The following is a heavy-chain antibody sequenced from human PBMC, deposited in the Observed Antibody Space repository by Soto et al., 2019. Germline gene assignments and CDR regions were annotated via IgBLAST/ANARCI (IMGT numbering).Heavy chain of an antibody. CDR3: AKENGYSSSWFEFDY. D-gene: IGHD6-13*01. CDR1: GGSISISSYY. Sequence: PSETLSLTCTVSGGSISISSYYWCWIRHPPGKGLEWIGSIYYSGSTYYNPSLKSRVTISVDTSKNQFSLKLSSVTAADTAVYYCAKENGYSSSWFEFDYWGQGTLVTVSS. V-gene: IGHV4-39*02. CDR2: IYYSGST. J-gene: IGHJ4*02.